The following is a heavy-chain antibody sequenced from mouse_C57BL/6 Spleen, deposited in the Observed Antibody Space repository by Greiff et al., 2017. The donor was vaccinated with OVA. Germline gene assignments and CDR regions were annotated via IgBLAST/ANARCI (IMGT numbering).Heavy chain of an antibody. J-gene: IGHJ2*01. Sequence: QVQLQQPGAELVKPGASVKLSCKASGYTFTSYWMQWVKQRTGQGLEWIGEIDPSDSYTNYNQKFKGKATLTVDTSSSTSYMQLSSLTAEDSAVYYCARPDYWGQGTTLTVSS. CDR1: GYTFTSYW. CDR2: IDPSDSYT. V-gene: IGHV1-50*01. CDR3: ARPDY.